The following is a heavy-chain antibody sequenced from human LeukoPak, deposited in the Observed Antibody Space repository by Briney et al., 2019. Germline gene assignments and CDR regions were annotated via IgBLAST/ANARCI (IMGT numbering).Heavy chain of an antibody. V-gene: IGHV3-21*01. CDR1: GFTFSSYS. J-gene: IGHJ4*02. CDR2: ISSSSYI. D-gene: IGHD5-18*01. CDR3: ARDRRYSYRFFDY. Sequence: GGSLRLSCAASGFTFSSYSMKWVRQAPGKGLEWVSSISSSSYIYYADSVKGRFTISRDNAKNSLYLQMNSLRAEDTAVYYCARDRRYSYRFFDYWGQGTLVTVSS.